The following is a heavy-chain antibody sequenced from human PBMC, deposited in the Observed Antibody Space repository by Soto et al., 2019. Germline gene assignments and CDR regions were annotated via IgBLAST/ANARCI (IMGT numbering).Heavy chain of an antibody. D-gene: IGHD2-15*01. Sequence: EVQLLESGGGVVQPGGSLRLSCAASGFSFGIFAMNWVRQAPGGGLEWVAVIIGNEKVTSYADSVKGRFTISRDNSMNILYLQMSNLRFVDPAMYDSTKDRTPDALYAFDSWGQGTLVTVSS. V-gene: IGHV3-23*01. CDR1: GFSFGIFA. CDR2: IIGNEKVT. J-gene: IGHJ4*02. CDR3: TKDRTPDALYAFDS.